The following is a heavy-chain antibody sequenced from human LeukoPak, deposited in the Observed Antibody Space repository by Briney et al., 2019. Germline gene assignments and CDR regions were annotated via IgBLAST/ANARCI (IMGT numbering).Heavy chain of an antibody. J-gene: IGHJ4*02. V-gene: IGHV4-4*07. Sequence: PGGSLRLSCAASGFTFSDHYMSWIRQAPGKGLEWIGLIYSSGSTSYNPSLKSRVTMSVDTSKNQFSLKLSSVTAADTAVYYCARTPIYYYDNSGYYNWGQGTLVTVSS. CDR3: ARTPIYYYDNSGYYN. CDR1: GFTFSDHY. CDR2: IYSSGST. D-gene: IGHD3-22*01.